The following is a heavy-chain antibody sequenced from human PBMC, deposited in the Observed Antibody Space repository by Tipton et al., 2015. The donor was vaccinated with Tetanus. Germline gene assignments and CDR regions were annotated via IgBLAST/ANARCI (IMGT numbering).Heavy chain of an antibody. D-gene: IGHD2-8*01. CDR1: GYIFNNYW. Sequence: QLVQSGGEVKKPGESLKISCKGSGYIFNNYWIGWVRQKPGKGLEWMGIIYPGDSDTRYSTSFQDQVTISVDKSMNTAYLQWSSLKASDTSMFYCARAHCTDGVCNFDFWGQGALVTVAS. CDR3: ARAHCTDGVCNFDF. J-gene: IGHJ4*02. CDR2: IYPGDSDT. V-gene: IGHV5-51*01.